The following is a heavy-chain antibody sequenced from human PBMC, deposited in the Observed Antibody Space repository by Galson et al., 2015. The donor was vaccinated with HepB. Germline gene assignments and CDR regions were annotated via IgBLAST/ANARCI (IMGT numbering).Heavy chain of an antibody. J-gene: IGHJ4*02. CDR2: IWYDGSNK. Sequence: SLRLSCAASGFTFSSYGMHWVRQAPGKGLEWVAVIWYDGSNKYYADSVKGRFTISRDNSKNTLYLQMNSLRAEGTAVYYCATGYCSSTSCQSFDYWGQGTLVTVSS. CDR3: ATGYCSSTSCQSFDY. V-gene: IGHV3-33*01. D-gene: IGHD2-2*01. CDR1: GFTFSSYG.